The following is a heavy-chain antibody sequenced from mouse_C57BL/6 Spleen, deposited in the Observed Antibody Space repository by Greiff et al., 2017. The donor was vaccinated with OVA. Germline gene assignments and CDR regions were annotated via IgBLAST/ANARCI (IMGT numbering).Heavy chain of an antibody. J-gene: IGHJ2*01. CDR3: AREKDFLDY. V-gene: IGHV1-7*01. CDR2: INPSSGYT. Sequence: VQLQESGAELAKPGASVKLSCKASGYTFTSYWMHWVKQRPGQGLEWIGYINPSSGYTKYNQKFKDKATLTAAKSSSTAYMQLSSLTYEDSAVYYCAREKDFLDYWGQGTTLTVSS. CDR1: GYTFTSYW.